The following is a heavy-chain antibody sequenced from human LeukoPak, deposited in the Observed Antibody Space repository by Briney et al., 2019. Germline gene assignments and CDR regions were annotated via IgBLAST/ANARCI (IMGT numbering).Heavy chain of an antibody. CDR2: INTITGNP. J-gene: IGHJ4*02. D-gene: IGHD6-13*01. V-gene: IGHV7-4-1*02. CDR1: GYTFTSYA. CDR3: ARVRGAAAGTGLVDD. Sequence: ASVQVSCKASGYTFTSYAMNWVRPAPGQGLEWMGWINTITGNPPFAQGFTGRFVFSLDTSVSPVYLQISSLKADDTAVFYCARVRGAAAGTGLVDDWGEGTLVTVSS.